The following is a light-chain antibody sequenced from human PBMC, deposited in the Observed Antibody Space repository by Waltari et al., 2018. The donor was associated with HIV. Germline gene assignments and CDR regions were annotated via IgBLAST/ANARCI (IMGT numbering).Light chain of an antibody. J-gene: IGLJ1*01. CDR2: EDN. CDR3: GTWDNSLSGSV. Sequence: QSVLTQPPSVSAAPGQNVTISCSGSSPNIGDNTASWYHQVPGTAPKLRNYEDNKRPSGTPDRFSGSKSGTSATLGITGLQTGDEADYYCGTWDNSLSGSVFGTGTKVTVL. V-gene: IGLV1-51*02. CDR1: SPNIGDNT.